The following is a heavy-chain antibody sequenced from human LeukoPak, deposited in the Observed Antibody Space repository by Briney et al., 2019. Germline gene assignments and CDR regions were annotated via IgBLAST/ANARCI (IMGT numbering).Heavy chain of an antibody. CDR3: ASPRFGY. CDR2: IKQDGSEK. D-gene: IGHD3-10*02. CDR1: GFTFSTYW. Sequence: GGSPRLSCAASGFTFSTYWMTWVRQAPGKGLEWVATIKQDGSEKYYVDSVKGRFTISRDNVKNSLYLQMNSLRVEDTAVYYCASPRFGYWGQGTLVTVSS. V-gene: IGHV3-7*01. J-gene: IGHJ4*02.